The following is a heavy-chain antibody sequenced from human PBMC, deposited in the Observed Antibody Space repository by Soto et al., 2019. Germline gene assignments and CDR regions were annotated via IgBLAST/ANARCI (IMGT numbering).Heavy chain of an antibody. CDR2: IKSKTDGGTT. CDR3: TCSYYDILTGYYIDY. D-gene: IGHD3-9*01. CDR1: GFTFSNAW. Sequence: EVQLVESGGGLVKPGGSLRLSCAASGFTFSNAWMSWVRQAPGKGLEWVGRIKSKTDGGTTDYAAPGKGRFTISRDDSKNTLYLQMNSLKTEDTAVYYCTCSYYDILTGYYIDYWGQGTLVTVSS. J-gene: IGHJ4*02. V-gene: IGHV3-15*01.